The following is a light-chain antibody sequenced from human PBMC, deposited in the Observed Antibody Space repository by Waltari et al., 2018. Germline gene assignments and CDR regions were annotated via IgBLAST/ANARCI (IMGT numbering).Light chain of an antibody. CDR1: SSNIVSNY. CDR2: RNN. J-gene: IGLJ3*02. CDR3: AAWDDSLSGWV. V-gene: IGLV1-47*01. Sequence: QSVLTQPPSASGTPGQRVTISCSGSSSNIVSNYVYWYQQLPGTAPKLLIYRNNLRPSGVPDRFSGSNSGTSASLAISGLRSEDEADYYWAAWDDSLSGWVFGGGTKLTVL.